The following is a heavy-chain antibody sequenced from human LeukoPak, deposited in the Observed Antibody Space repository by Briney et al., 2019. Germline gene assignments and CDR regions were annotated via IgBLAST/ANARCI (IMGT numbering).Heavy chain of an antibody. CDR2: IKQDGSEK. Sequence: GGSLRLSCAAPGFTFSSYWMSWVRQAPGKGLEWVANIKQDGSEKYYVDSVKGRFTISRDNAKNSLYLQMNSLRAEDTAVYYCARGEYQRPQRWGQETLVTVSS. J-gene: IGHJ4*02. D-gene: IGHD6-25*01. V-gene: IGHV3-7*01. CDR1: GFTFSSYW. CDR3: ARGEYQRPQR.